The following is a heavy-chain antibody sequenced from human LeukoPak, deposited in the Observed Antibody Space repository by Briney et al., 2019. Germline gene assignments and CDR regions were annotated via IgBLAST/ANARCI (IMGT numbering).Heavy chain of an antibody. CDR2: IYYSGST. CDR1: GGSINICY. D-gene: IGHD3-16*01. Sequence: SETLSLTCTVSGGSINICYWSWIRHPPGKGLVCIGYIYYSGSTNYNPSLKSRVTISVDTSKNQFSLKLSSVTAADTAVYYCARDGGPGRYFDLWGRGTLVTVSS. V-gene: IGHV4-59*01. CDR3: ARDGGPGRYFDL. J-gene: IGHJ2*01.